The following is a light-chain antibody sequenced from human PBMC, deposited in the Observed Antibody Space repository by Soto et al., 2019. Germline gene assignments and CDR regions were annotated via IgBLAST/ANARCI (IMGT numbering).Light chain of an antibody. CDR1: NSDVGSHNF. CDR2: EAS. Sequence: QSALTQPASVSGSPGQSITISCNGTNSDVGSHNFVSWYQQYPGKAPKLLIYEASKRPSGLSNRFSGSKSGNTASLTISGLQAEDEADYYCCSLANGATWVFGGGTKLTVL. V-gene: IGLV2-23*01. J-gene: IGLJ3*02. CDR3: CSLANGATWV.